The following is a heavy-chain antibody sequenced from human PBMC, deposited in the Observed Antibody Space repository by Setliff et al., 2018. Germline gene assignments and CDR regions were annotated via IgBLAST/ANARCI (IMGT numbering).Heavy chain of an antibody. Sequence: ASVKVSCKASGYTFTSYAMHWVRQAPGQRLEWMGWINAGNGNTKYSQKFQGRVTITRDTSTSTAYMELRSLRSGDTAVYYCARDYPTSGAFDIWGQGTMVTVSS. D-gene: IGHD3-10*01. V-gene: IGHV1-3*01. CDR3: ARDYPTSGAFDI. J-gene: IGHJ3*02. CDR1: GYTFTSYA. CDR2: INAGNGNT.